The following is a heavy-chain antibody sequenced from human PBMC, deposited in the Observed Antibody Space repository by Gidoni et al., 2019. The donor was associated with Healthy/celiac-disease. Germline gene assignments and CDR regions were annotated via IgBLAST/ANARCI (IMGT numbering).Heavy chain of an antibody. D-gene: IGHD3-10*01. CDR2: ISSSSSYI. CDR3: ARDRYGSGSYYVD. CDR1: GFTFSSDS. Sequence: EVQLVESGGGLVKPGGSLRLSCAASGFTFSSDSMNWVRQAPGKGLEWVSSISSSSSYIYYADSVKGRFTISRDNAKNSLYLQMNSLRAEDTAVYYCARDRYGSGSYYVDWGQGTLVTVSS. J-gene: IGHJ4*02. V-gene: IGHV3-21*01.